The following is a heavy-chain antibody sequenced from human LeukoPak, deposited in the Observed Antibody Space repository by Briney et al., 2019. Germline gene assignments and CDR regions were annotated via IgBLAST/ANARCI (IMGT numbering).Heavy chain of an antibody. CDR3: ARVVDITGTPDYGMDV. Sequence: GGSLRLSCAASGFTFSDYYMSWIRQAPGKGLEWVSYISSSGSTIYYADSVKGRFTISRDNAKNSLYLQMNSLRAEDTAVYYCARVVDITGTPDYGMDVWGQGTTVTVSS. D-gene: IGHD1-20*01. V-gene: IGHV3-11*01. CDR1: GFTFSDYY. J-gene: IGHJ6*02. CDR2: ISSSGSTI.